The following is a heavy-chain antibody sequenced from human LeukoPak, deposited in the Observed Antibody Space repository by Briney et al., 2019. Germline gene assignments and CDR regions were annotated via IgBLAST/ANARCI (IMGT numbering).Heavy chain of an antibody. CDR3: ARVDKRLWHSGWSDY. CDR1: GGTFSSYA. CDR2: IIPIFGTA. J-gene: IGHJ4*02. D-gene: IGHD6-19*01. Sequence: ASVKVSCKASGGTFSSYAISWVRQAPGQGLEWMGGIIPIFGTANYAQKFQGRVTITADESTSTAYMELSSLRSEDTAVYYCARVDKRLWHSGWSDYWGQGTLVTVSS. V-gene: IGHV1-69*13.